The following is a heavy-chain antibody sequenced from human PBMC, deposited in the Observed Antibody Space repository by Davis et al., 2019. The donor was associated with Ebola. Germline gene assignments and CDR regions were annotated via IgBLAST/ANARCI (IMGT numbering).Heavy chain of an antibody. CDR3: ARECSDGVHWWFDP. CDR2: VSHRGST. CDR1: GGSFSDNY. V-gene: IGHV4-34*01. Sequence: MPSETLSLTCAVYGGSFSDNYYTWIRQPPGRGLEWIGEVSHRGSTIYTPSFKSRVTISVDKSKNQFSLKLSSVTAADTAVYYCARECSDGVHWWFDPWGQGTLVTASS. D-gene: IGHD2-15*01. J-gene: IGHJ5*02.